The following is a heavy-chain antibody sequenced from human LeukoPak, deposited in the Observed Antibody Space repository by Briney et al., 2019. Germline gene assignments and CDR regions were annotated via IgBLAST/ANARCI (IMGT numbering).Heavy chain of an antibody. D-gene: IGHD3-10*01. J-gene: IGHJ6*04. Sequence: GGSLRLSCAASGFTFSSYAMHWVRQAPGKGLEWVAVISYDGSNKYYADSVKGRFTISRDNSKNTLYLQMNSLRAEDTAVYYCARVVPGSYYPRRAYYGMDVWGKGTTVTVSS. CDR2: ISYDGSNK. CDR3: ARVVPGSYYPRRAYYGMDV. CDR1: GFTFSSYA. V-gene: IGHV3-30-3*01.